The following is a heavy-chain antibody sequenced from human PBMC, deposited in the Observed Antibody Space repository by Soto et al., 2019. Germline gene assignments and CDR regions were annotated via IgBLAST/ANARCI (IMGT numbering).Heavy chain of an antibody. D-gene: IGHD4-17*01. J-gene: IGHJ6*02. CDR1: GYTFTTYG. CDR2: ISAYNGNT. CDR3: ARSGDPVDYFYYYGMDV. Sequence: QVQPVQSGAEVKKPGASVKVSCKASGYTFTTYGISWVRQAPGQGLEWMGWISAYNGNTNYALKFQGRVTMTTDTSTSTAYMELRSLRSDDTAVYYCARSGDPVDYFYYYGMDVWGQGTTVTVSS. V-gene: IGHV1-18*01.